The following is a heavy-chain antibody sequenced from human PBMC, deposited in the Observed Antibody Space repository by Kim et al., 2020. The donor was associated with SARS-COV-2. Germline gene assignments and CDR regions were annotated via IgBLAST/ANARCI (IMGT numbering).Heavy chain of an antibody. Sequence: YYADTVKGRFTISRDNSKNTLYLQMDSLRAEDTAVYYCAKRPSWEVAIDSWGQGTLVTVSS. D-gene: IGHD1-26*01. CDR3: AKRPSWEVAIDS. V-gene: IGHV3-23*01. J-gene: IGHJ4*02.